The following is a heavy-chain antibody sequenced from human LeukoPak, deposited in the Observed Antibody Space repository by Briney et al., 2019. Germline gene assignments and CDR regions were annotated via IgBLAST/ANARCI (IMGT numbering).Heavy chain of an antibody. CDR1: GCSISSDYY. J-gene: IGHJ4*02. Sequence: PSETLSLTCGVSGCSISSDYYWGWIRQPPGKGLEWIGRIYHSGSTYYNPSLKSRVTISVDTSKNQFSLKLSSVTAADTAVYYCARGAIAAAGTWGSVDYWGQGTLVTVSS. D-gene: IGHD6-13*01. CDR3: ARGAIAAAGTWGSVDY. V-gene: IGHV4-38-2*01. CDR2: IYHSGST.